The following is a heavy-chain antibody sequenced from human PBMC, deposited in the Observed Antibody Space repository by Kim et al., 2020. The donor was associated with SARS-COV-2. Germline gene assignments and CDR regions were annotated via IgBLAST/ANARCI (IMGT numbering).Heavy chain of an antibody. Sequence: ASVKVSCKASGYTFTSHDINWVRQAPGQGLEWMGWINPNSGNTGYAQKFQGRVTMTRNTAINTAYMEVTTLRSDDTGIYYCASGPSGWYDYWGQGPLVTVSS. CDR2: INPNSGNT. CDR1: GYTFTSHD. CDR3: ASGPSGWYDY. J-gene: IGHJ4*02. V-gene: IGHV1-8*01. D-gene: IGHD6-19*01.